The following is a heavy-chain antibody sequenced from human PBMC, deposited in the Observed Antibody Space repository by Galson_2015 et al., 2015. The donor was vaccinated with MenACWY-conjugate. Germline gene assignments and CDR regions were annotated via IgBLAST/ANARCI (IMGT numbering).Heavy chain of an antibody. Sequence: SVKVSCKASGYTFTDYAMHWVRQAPGQRLEWMGWINAGSGNTRYSDNFQGRVTITRGTSASTAYMELSSLRSEDTAVYYCARALHEYSSLSPPGHYYYYDVMDVCGQGTT. CDR2: INAGSGNT. J-gene: IGHJ6*02. V-gene: IGHV1-3*01. D-gene: IGHD6-6*01. CDR3: ARALHEYSSLSPPGHYYYYDVMDV. CDR1: GYTFTDYA.